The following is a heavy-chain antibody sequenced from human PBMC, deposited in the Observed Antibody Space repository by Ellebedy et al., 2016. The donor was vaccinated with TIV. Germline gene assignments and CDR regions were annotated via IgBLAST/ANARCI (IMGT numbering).Heavy chain of an antibody. D-gene: IGHD6-13*01. V-gene: IGHV4-34*01. CDR1: GGSFSGYY. CDR3: AEGRSGWYYFDY. J-gene: IGHJ4*02. Sequence: SETLSLTCAVYGGSFSGYYWSWVRQPPGKGLEWIGEVNQSGRTNYHPSLKSRVTKSVDTSKNQFSLRLSSVTAADTAVYYCAEGRSGWYYFDYWGQGTLVTVSS. CDR2: VNQSGRT.